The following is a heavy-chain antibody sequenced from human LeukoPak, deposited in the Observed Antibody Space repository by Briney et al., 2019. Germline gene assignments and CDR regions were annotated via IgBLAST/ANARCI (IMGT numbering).Heavy chain of an antibody. CDR2: IYYSGST. CDR1: GGSISSSSYY. Sequence: SETLSLTCDVFGGSISSSSYYWGWIRQPPGKGLEWIGSIYYSGSTYYNPSLKSRVTISVDTSKNQFSLKLSSVTAADTAVYYCARGMTSIYWGQGTLVTVSS. CDR3: ARGMTSIY. D-gene: IGHD5-24*01. V-gene: IGHV4-39*07. J-gene: IGHJ4*02.